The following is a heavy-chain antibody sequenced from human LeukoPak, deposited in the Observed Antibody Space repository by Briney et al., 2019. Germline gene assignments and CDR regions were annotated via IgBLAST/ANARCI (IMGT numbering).Heavy chain of an antibody. CDR1: GFTFSSYA. J-gene: IGHJ5*02. CDR3: AKDRWSGYYNWFDP. CDR2: ISGSGGST. D-gene: IGHD3-3*01. Sequence: GGSLRLSCVASGFTFSSYAMSWVRQAPGKGLEWVSAISGSGGSTYYADSVKGRFTISRDNSKNTLYLQMNSLRAEDTAVYYCAKDRWSGYYNWFDPWGQGTLVTVSS. V-gene: IGHV3-23*01.